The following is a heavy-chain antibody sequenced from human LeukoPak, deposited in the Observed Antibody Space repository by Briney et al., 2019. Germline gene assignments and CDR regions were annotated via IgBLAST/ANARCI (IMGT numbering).Heavy chain of an antibody. J-gene: IGHJ4*02. CDR2: IRSKAYGGTT. Sequence: GESLRLSCTASGFTFGDYAMSWVRQAPGKGLEWVGFIRSKAYGGTTEYAASVKGRFTISRDDSKSIAYLQMNSLKTEDTAVYYCTRGYDFWSFWGQGTLVTVSS. CDR1: GFTFGDYA. V-gene: IGHV3-49*04. D-gene: IGHD3-3*01. CDR3: TRGYDFWSF.